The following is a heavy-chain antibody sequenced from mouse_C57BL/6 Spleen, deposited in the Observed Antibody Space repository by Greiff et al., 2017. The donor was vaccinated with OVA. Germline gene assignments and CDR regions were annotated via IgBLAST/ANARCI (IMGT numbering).Heavy chain of an antibody. Sequence: QVQLQQPGAELVKPGASVKLSCKASGYTFTSYWMQWVKQRPGQGLEWIGEIDPSDSYTNYNQKFKGKATLTVDTSSSTAYMQLSSLTSEDSAVYYCARGSLYDQVYWGQGTTLTVSS. CDR2: IDPSDSYT. D-gene: IGHD2-12*01. J-gene: IGHJ2*01. CDR3: ARGSLYDQVY. CDR1: GYTFTSYW. V-gene: IGHV1-50*01.